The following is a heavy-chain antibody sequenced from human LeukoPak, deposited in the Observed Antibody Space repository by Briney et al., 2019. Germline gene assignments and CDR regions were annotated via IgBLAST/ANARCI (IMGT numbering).Heavy chain of an antibody. D-gene: IGHD3-10*01. CDR3: AKVKDFSITMVRGVSYYFDY. V-gene: IGHV3-23*01. CDR2: ISGSGGST. CDR1: EFTFSSYA. Sequence: GGSLRLSYTASEFTFSSYAMGWVRQAPGKGLEWVSAISGSGGSTYYADSVKGRFTISRDNSKNTLYLQMNSLRAEDTAVYYCAKVKDFSITMVRGVSYYFDYWGQGTLVTVSS. J-gene: IGHJ4*02.